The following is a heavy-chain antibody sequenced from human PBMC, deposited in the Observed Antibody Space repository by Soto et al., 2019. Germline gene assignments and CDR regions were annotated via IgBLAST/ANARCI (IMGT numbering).Heavy chain of an antibody. D-gene: IGHD3-10*01. CDR2: TIPMYGPA. CDR1: GGTFSSYA. Sequence: QVPLVQSGAEVKKPGSSVTVSCKASGGTFSSYAIHWVRQAPGQGLEWMGGTIPMYGPAKYAQRFQGRVTRTADESTTSGYMKLTSLTSQDTAVYYCARVTSMVRGVIDNWFDPWGHGTLVTVSS. CDR3: ARVTSMVRGVIDNWFDP. V-gene: IGHV1-69*01. J-gene: IGHJ5*02.